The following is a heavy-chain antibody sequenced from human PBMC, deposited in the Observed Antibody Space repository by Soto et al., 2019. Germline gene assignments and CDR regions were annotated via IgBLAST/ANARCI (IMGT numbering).Heavy chain of an antibody. J-gene: IGHJ5*02. Sequence: QVQLQESGPGLVKPSQTLSLTCTVSGGSISSGGYYWSWFRQHPGKGLEWIGYIYYSGSTYYNPSLTSRVTISVDTSKNQLSLKLSSVTAADTAVYYCARVGGINWFDPWGQGTLVTVSS. CDR2: IYYSGST. D-gene: IGHD3-16*01. CDR3: ARVGGINWFDP. CDR1: GGSISSGGYY. V-gene: IGHV4-31*03.